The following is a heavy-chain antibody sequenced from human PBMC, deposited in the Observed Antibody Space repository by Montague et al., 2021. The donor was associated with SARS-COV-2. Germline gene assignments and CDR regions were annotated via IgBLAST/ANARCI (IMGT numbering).Heavy chain of an antibody. CDR3: AREARGYSYGVFPGFDY. D-gene: IGHD5-18*01. CDR2: VYYSGTT. CDR1: GVSVNSGSHY. Sequence: SETLSLTCSVSGVSVNSGSHYWIWIRQPPGKGLEWIGYVYYSGTTKYNPSLQSRVSISLDTSNNQFSLSLRSVTSADSAVYFCAREARGYSYGVFPGFDYWGLGVLVTVSS. V-gene: IGHV4-61*01. J-gene: IGHJ4*02.